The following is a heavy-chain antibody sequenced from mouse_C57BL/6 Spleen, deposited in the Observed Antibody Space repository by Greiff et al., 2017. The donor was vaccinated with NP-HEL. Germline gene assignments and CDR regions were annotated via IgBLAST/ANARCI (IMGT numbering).Heavy chain of an antibody. J-gene: IGHJ4*01. CDR3: ARGYDYDYAMDD. Sequence: VQLQQSGPELVKPGASVKISCKASGYSFTGYYMHWVKQSSEKSLEWIGEINPSTGGTSYNQKFKGKATLTVDKSSSTAYMQLKSLTSEDSAVYYCARGYDYDYAMDDWGQGTSVTVSS. CDR1: GYSFTGYY. CDR2: INPSTGGT. V-gene: IGHV1-43*01. D-gene: IGHD2-4*01.